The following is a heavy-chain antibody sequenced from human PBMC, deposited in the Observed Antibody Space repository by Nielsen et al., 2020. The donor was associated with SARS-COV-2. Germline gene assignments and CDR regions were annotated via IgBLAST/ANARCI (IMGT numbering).Heavy chain of an antibody. V-gene: IGHV1-18*01. J-gene: IGHJ3*02. D-gene: IGHD3-3*01. CDR3: ARRESSYYDFWSGYDAFGI. Sequence: WVRQAPGQGLEWMGRINPNSGGTNYAQRLQGRVTMTTDTSTSTAYMELRSLRSDDTAVYYCARRESSYYDFWSGYDAFGIWGQGTMVTVSS. CDR2: INPNSGGT.